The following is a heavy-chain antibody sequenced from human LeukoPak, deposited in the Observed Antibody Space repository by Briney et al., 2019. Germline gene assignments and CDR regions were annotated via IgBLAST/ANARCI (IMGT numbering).Heavy chain of an antibody. CDR3: AGFGAGSYY. CDR2: IYTTGSTDST. CDR1: GGSISSSY. D-gene: IGHD3-10*01. J-gene: IGHJ4*02. Sequence: SETLSLTCTVSGGSISSSYCSWIRQPAGKGLEGIGRIYTTGSTDSTDFNPSLKRRVTMSVDTSKNQFSLKLGSVTAADTAVYYCAGFGAGSYYWGQGTLVTVSS. V-gene: IGHV4-4*07.